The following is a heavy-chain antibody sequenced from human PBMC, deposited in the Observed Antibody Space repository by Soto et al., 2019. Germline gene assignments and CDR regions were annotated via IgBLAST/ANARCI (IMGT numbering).Heavy chain of an antibody. D-gene: IGHD1-1*01. Sequence: PGGSLRLSCAASGFTFSSYEMNWVRQAPGKGLEWVSYISSSGSTIYYADSVKGRFTISRDNAKNSLYLQMNSLRAEDTAVYYCARESGTTLTLGYWGQGTLVTVSS. J-gene: IGHJ4*02. CDR1: GFTFSSYE. CDR2: ISSSGSTI. CDR3: ARESGTTLTLGY. V-gene: IGHV3-48*03.